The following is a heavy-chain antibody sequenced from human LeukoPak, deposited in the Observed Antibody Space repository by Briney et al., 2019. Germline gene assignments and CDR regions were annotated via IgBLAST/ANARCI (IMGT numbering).Heavy chain of an antibody. Sequence: PSETLSLTCTVSGGSISSGSYYWSRIRQPPGKGLEWIGSIYHGGSTYYNPSLKSRVTISVDTSKNQFSLKLSSVTAADTAVYYCARGGQRWIQLRRRDAFDIWGQGTMVTVSS. CDR2: IYHGGST. V-gene: IGHV4-39*07. J-gene: IGHJ3*02. CDR3: ARGGQRWIQLRRRDAFDI. CDR1: GGSISSGSYY. D-gene: IGHD5-18*01.